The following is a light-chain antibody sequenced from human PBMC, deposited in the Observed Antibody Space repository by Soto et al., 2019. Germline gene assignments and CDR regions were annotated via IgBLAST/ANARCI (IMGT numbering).Light chain of an antibody. CDR2: AAS. Sequence: DIQMTQSPSSRSASVGDRVTITCRASQDISTFLAWYQQKAGKAPKLLIYAASTLQSGVPSRFSGSGSGTDFTLTISSLQSEDFATYYCQQLNSYPITFGPGTRLEI. CDR1: QDISTF. V-gene: IGKV1-9*01. J-gene: IGKJ5*01. CDR3: QQLNSYPIT.